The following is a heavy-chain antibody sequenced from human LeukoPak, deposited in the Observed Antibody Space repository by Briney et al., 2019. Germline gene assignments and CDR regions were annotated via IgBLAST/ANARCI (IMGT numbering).Heavy chain of an antibody. CDR2: ISSSSSTI. Sequence: GGSLRLSCAASGFTFSSYSMNWVRQAPGKGLEWVSYISSSSSTIYYADSVKGRIAISRDNAKNSLYLQMNSLRAEDTAVYYCARDKGGSYQEYYFDYWGQGTLVTVSS. V-gene: IGHV3-48*01. J-gene: IGHJ4*02. CDR1: GFTFSSYS. D-gene: IGHD1-26*01. CDR3: ARDKGGSYQEYYFDY.